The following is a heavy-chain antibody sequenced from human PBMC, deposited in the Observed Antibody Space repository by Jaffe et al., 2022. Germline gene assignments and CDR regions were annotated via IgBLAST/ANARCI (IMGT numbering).Heavy chain of an antibody. D-gene: IGHD2-15*01. CDR2: ISSSSSTI. CDR1: GFTFSSYS. V-gene: IGHV3-48*01. J-gene: IGHJ6*03. Sequence: EVQLVESGGGLVQPGGSLRLSCAASGFTFSSYSMNWVRQAPGKGLEWVSYISSSSSTIYYADSVKGRFTISRDNAKNSLYLQMNSLRAEDTAVYYCARDSFYCSGGSCTLYYYYYYMDVWGKGTTVTVSS. CDR3: ARDSFYCSGGSCTLYYYYYYMDV.